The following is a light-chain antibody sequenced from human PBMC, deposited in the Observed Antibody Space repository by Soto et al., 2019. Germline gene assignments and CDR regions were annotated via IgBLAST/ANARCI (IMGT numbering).Light chain of an antibody. J-gene: IGKJ1*01. CDR3: HQFDSSLT. V-gene: IGKV3-20*01. Sequence: EIVLTQSPGTLSLSPGERATLSCRASQSVGSSYLAWYQQKPGQAPRLLMYATSSRATGIPDGFSGSGSGTDFTLTISRLEPEDFAVYYCHQFDSSLTFGQGTRVEI. CDR2: ATS. CDR1: QSVGSSY.